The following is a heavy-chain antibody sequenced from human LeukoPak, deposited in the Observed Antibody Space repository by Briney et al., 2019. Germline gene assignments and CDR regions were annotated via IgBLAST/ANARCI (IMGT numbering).Heavy chain of an antibody. CDR3: VKDGAYCYESSGYFDY. Sequence: GGSLRLSCAASGFTFDDYAMHWVRQAPGKGLEWVSGIRWNSDNMGYADSVKGRFTISRDNAKNSLYLQMDSLRPEDTAFYYCVKDGAYCYESSGYFDYWGQGALVTVSS. D-gene: IGHD3-22*01. J-gene: IGHJ4*02. V-gene: IGHV3-9*01. CDR2: IRWNSDNM. CDR1: GFTFDDYA.